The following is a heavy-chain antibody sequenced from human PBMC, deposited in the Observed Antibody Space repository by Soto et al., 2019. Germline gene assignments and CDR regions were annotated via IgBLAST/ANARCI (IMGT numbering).Heavy chain of an antibody. CDR2: IYYSGST. CDR3: ARGDCSGGTCYLGYYYMDV. V-gene: IGHV4-59*01. CDR1: GGSISSYY. D-gene: IGHD2-15*01. J-gene: IGHJ6*03. Sequence: QVQLQESGPGLVKPSETLSLTCTVSGGSISSYYWSWIRQPPGKGLEWIRYIYYSGSTNYNPSLKSRVTISVDTSKNQFSLKLSSVTAADTAFYYCARGDCSGGTCYLGYYYMDVWGKGTTVTVSS.